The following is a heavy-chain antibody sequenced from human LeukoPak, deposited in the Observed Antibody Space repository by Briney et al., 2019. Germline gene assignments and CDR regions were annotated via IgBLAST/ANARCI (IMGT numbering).Heavy chain of an antibody. CDR3: AKGPIYDILTGWRKTHNAFDI. CDR1: GFTFSSYD. CDR2: ILYDGSNK. D-gene: IGHD3-9*01. Sequence: GGSLRLSCAASGFTFSSYDMHWVRQAPGKGLEWVALILYDGSNKNYADSVNGRSTISRDNSKNTVYLQMNSLRAEDTAVYYCAKGPIYDILTGWRKTHNAFDIWGQGTMVTVSS. J-gene: IGHJ3*02. V-gene: IGHV3-30*18.